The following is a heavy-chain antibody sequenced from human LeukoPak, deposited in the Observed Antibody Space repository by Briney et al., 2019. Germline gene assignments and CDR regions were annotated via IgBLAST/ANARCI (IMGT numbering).Heavy chain of an antibody. J-gene: IGHJ4*02. D-gene: IGHD6-13*01. CDR2: IYYSGTT. Sequence: SETLSLTCTVSGGSMSSHYWIWIRQPPGKGLEWIGYIYYSGTTNYNPSLKSRVTISVDTSKNQFSLKLNSVTAADTAVYYCARLGIAAAAYFDYWGQGNLVTVSS. CDR3: ARLGIAAAAYFDY. V-gene: IGHV4-59*08. CDR1: GGSMSSHY.